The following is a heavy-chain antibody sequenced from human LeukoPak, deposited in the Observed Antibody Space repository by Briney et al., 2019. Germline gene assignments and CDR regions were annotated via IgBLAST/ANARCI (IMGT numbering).Heavy chain of an antibody. CDR2: IYTSGST. V-gene: IGHV4-61*02. CDR1: GGSISSGSYY. Sequence: SETLSLTCTVSGGSISSGSYYWSWIRQPAGKELEWIGRIYTSGSTNYNPSLKSRVTISVDTSKNQFSLKLSSVTAADTAVYYCARGVAKGESLFDYWGQGTLVTVSS. CDR3: ARGVAKGESLFDY. D-gene: IGHD5-12*01. J-gene: IGHJ4*02.